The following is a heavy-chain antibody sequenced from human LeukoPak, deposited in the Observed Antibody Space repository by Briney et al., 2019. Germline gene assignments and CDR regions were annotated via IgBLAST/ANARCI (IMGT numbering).Heavy chain of an antibody. CDR3: ARGGGYCSSTSCYGFDDAFDI. CDR1: GDSVSSNSAA. D-gene: IGHD2-2*01. J-gene: IGHJ3*02. Sequence: SQTLSLTCAISGDSVSSNSAAWNWIRQSPSRGLEWLGRTYYRSKWYNDYAVSVKSRITINPDTSKNQFSLQLNSVTPEDTAVYYCARGGGYCSSTSCYGFDDAFDIWGQGTMVTVSS. CDR2: TYYRSKWYN. V-gene: IGHV6-1*01.